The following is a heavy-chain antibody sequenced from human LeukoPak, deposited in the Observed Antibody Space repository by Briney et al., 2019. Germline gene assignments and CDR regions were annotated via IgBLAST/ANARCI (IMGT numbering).Heavy chain of an antibody. CDR3: AREIYGDSTGGRFQY. J-gene: IGHJ1*01. Sequence: TGGSLRLSCAASGFTFSSYAMSWVRQTPGKGLEWVSVISGSGGSTYYADSVKGRFTISRDNSKNTLYLQMNSLRAEDTAVYYCAREIYGDSTGGRFQYWGQGTLVTVSS. CDR1: GFTFSSYA. V-gene: IGHV3-23*01. CDR2: ISGSGGST. D-gene: IGHD4-17*01.